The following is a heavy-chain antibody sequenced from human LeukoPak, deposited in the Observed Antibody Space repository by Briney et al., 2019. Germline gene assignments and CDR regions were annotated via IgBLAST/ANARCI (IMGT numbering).Heavy chain of an antibody. CDR2: INPNSGGT. Sequence: ASVKVSCKTSGYTFTGYYMHWVRQAPGQGLEWMGRINPNSGGTNYAQKFQGRVTMTRDTSISTAYMELNRLRSDDTAVYYCTKDLRYSSSWSSGWFDPWGQGTLVTVSS. D-gene: IGHD6-13*01. CDR1: GYTFTGYY. CDR3: TKDLRYSSSWSSGWFDP. J-gene: IGHJ5*02. V-gene: IGHV1-2*06.